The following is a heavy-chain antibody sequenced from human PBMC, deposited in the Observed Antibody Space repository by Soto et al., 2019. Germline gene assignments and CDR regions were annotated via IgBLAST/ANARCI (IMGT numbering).Heavy chain of an antibody. CDR2: IYYNGNT. CDR3: ARLAYTSGFTFDY. D-gene: IGHD5-18*01. CDR1: GGSISSDY. V-gene: IGHV4-59*01. J-gene: IGHJ4*02. Sequence: TSETLSLTCTVSGGSISSDYWTWIRQPPGERLEWIGYIYYNGNTNYNSSLKSRVTISIDTSKNQFSLKLNSVTAADTAVYFCARLAYTSGFTFDYWRRGTLVTVSS.